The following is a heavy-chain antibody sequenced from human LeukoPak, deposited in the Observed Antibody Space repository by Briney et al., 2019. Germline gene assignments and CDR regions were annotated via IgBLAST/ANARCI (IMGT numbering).Heavy chain of an antibody. CDR3: ARRLTQYDCFDP. CDR1: GDSVSSNSVT. Sequence: SQTLSHTCAISGDSVSSNSVTWNWIRQSPSRGFEWLGRTYYRSTWYNDYAVSVRGRITVNPDTSKNQLSLHLNSVTPEDTAVYYCARRLTQYDCFDPWGQGILVTVSS. J-gene: IGHJ5*02. V-gene: IGHV6-1*01. CDR2: TYYRSTWYN. D-gene: IGHD2-2*01.